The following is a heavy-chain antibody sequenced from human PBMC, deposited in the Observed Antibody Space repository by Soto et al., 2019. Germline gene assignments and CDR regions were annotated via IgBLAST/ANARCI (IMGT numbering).Heavy chain of an antibody. V-gene: IGHV3-21*01. CDR2: ISSSSSYI. CDR3: ARMGGSGYYHDY. Sequence: EVQLVESGGGLVKPGGSLRLSCAASGFTFSSYSMNWVRQAPGKGLEWVSSISSSSSYIYYADSVKGRFTISRDNAKNSLYLQMNSLRAEDTAVYYCARMGGSGYYHDYWGQGTLVTVSS. CDR1: GFTFSSYS. J-gene: IGHJ4*02. D-gene: IGHD3-22*01.